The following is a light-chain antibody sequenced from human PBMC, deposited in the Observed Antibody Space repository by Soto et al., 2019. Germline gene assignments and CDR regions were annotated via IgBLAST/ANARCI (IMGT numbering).Light chain of an antibody. CDR1: KSISSY. V-gene: IGKV1-39*01. CDR2: AAS. J-gene: IGKJ2*01. Sequence: DIQITQSPSSLSASVGDRVTITCRASKSISSYLNWYQQKPGKAPKLLIYAASSLQSGVPSRFSGSGSGTDFTLTIRSLQPEDFETYYCQQSYSTPYTFGQGTKVDSK. CDR3: QQSYSTPYT.